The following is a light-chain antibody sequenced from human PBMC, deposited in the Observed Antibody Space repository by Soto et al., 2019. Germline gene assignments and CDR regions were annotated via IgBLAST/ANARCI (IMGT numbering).Light chain of an antibody. CDR2: DAS. V-gene: IGKV1-33*01. Sequence: DIQMTQSPSSLSASVGDRVTITCQASQDIRNSLNWYQQKPGRAPKLLIYDASNVETGVPSRFSGTGSGTHFSFSISSLQPEDFATYYCQQYDYLVTFGQGTR. J-gene: IGKJ5*01. CDR3: QQYDYLVT. CDR1: QDIRNS.